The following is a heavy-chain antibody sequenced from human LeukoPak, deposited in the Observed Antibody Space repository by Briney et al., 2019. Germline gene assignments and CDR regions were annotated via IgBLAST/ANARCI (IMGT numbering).Heavy chain of an antibody. J-gene: IGHJ3*02. CDR3: AKYLRATVTTRDAFDI. V-gene: IGHV3-23*01. CDR2: ISGSGGST. D-gene: IGHD4-17*01. Sequence: PGGSLRLSCAASGFTFSSYAMSWVRQAPGKGLEWASAISGSGGSTYYADSVKGRFTISRDNSKNTLYLQMNSLRAEDTAVYYCAKYLRATVTTRDAFDIWGQGTMVTVSS. CDR1: GFTFSSYA.